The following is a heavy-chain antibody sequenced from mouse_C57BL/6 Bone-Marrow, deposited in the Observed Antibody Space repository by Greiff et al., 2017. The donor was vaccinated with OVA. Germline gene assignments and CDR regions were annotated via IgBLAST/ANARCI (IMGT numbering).Heavy chain of an antibody. CDR2: IYPGDGDT. J-gene: IGHJ2*01. V-gene: IGHV1-80*01. D-gene: IGHD1-2*01. CDR3: ARGATAPINFDY. Sequence: VQLQQSGAELVKPGASVKISCKASGYAFSSYWMNWVKQRPGKGLEWIGQIYPGDGDTNYNGKFKGKATLTADKSSSTAYMQLSSLTSEDSAVYICARGATAPINFDYWGQGTTLTVAS. CDR1: GYAFSSYW.